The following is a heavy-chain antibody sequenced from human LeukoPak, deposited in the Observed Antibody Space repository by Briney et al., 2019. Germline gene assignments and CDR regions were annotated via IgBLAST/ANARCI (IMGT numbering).Heavy chain of an antibody. J-gene: IGHJ3*02. D-gene: IGHD2-2*01. V-gene: IGHV3-7*01. CDR1: GFTFGSYW. CDR2: IKQGGSKR. CDR3: AREREVGAFDI. Sequence: GGSLRLSCAASGFTFGSYWMGSVRQPRGKGLEWVANIKQGGSKRYYVNSVKSRFTISRDNAKNSLYLQMNNLRAEDTAVYYCAREREVGAFDIWGQGTMVTVSS.